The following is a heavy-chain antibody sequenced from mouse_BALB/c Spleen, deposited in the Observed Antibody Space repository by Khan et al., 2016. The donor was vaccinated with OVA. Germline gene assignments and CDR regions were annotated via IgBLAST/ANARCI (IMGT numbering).Heavy chain of an antibody. CDR3: ARNYDYDEGLAY. Sequence: QVELVESGPGLMQPSQSLSITCTVSGFSFTSYGVHWVRQSPGKGLEWLGVIWSGGGTDSNAAFISRLRISTDNSKSQVYLKMNSLQDKDTAIYDCARNYDYDEGLAYWGQGTLVTVSA. CDR2: IWSGGGT. CDR1: GFSFTSYG. D-gene: IGHD2-4*01. V-gene: IGHV2-2*02. J-gene: IGHJ3*01.